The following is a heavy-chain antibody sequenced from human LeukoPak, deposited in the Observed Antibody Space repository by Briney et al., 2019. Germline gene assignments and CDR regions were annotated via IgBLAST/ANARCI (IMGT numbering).Heavy chain of an antibody. CDR1: GFSFSTYA. Sequence: GGSLRLSCAASGFSFSTYAMSWVRQAPGKGLEWVSGVNGNGGSTSYADSVKGRFTIFRDNSKNTVYLQMNSLRVEDTAVYYCTKSLYGGCDYWGQGTVVTVSS. D-gene: IGHD3-16*02. CDR3: TKSLYGGCDY. J-gene: IGHJ4*02. V-gene: IGHV3-23*01. CDR2: VNGNGGST.